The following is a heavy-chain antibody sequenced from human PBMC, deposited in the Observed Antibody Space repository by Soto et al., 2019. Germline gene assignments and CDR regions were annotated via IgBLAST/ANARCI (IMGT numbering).Heavy chain of an antibody. V-gene: IGHV3-11*01. CDR1: GFTFSNAW. D-gene: IGHD3-9*01. CDR3: ARDRAYYDIHQYYFDY. J-gene: IGHJ4*02. CDR2: ISSSGSTI. Sequence: GGSLRLSCAASGFTFSNAWMNWIRQAPGKGLEWVSYISSSGSTIYYADSVKGRFTISRDNAKNSLYLQMNSLRAEDTAVYYCARDRAYYDIHQYYFDYWGQGTLVTVSS.